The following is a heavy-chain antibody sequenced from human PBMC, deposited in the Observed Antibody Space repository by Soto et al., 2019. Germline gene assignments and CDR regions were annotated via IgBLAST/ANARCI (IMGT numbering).Heavy chain of an antibody. CDR3: ARVGAYYARMANHGMDV. J-gene: IGHJ6*02. CDR2: ISAYNGNT. Sequence: QVKLVQSGAEVKKPGASVKVSCKASGYTFTSYGISWVRQAPGQGLEWMGWISAYNGNTNHAQKLQGTVTMTTDTATTTPYMELRSLRSDDTAVYYAARVGAYYARMANHGMDVCGQGTTVTVSS. CDR1: GYTFTSYG. V-gene: IGHV1-18*01. D-gene: IGHD3-3*01.